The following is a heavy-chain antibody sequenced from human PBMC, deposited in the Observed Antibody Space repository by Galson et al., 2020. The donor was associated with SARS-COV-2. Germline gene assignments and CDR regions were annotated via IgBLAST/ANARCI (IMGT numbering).Heavy chain of an antibody. V-gene: IGHV3-74*01. CDR2: INGDGSSR. Sequence: LKISCAASGFTFSNYWMHWVRQAPGKGLVWVSRINGDGSSRTYADSVKGRFTISRDNAKNTLYLQMNSLRAEDTAVYYCATQEFYYGSSGYEVSDYGMDVWGQGTTVTVSS. CDR1: GFTFSNYW. CDR3: ATQEFYYGSSGYEVSDYGMDV. D-gene: IGHD3-22*01. J-gene: IGHJ6*02.